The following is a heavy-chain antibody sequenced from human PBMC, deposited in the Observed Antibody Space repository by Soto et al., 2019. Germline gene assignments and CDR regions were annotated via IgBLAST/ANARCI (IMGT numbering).Heavy chain of an antibody. V-gene: IGHV1-18*01. Sequence: ASVKVSCKASGYTFTSYGISWVRQAPGQGLEWMGWISAYNGNTNYAQKLQGRVTMTTDTSTSTAYMELRSLRSDDTAVYYCARVGVGSGYYYSGAFDIWGQGKMVTVS. CDR3: ARVGVGSGYYYSGAFDI. CDR1: GYTFTSYG. J-gene: IGHJ3*02. D-gene: IGHD3-22*01. CDR2: ISAYNGNT.